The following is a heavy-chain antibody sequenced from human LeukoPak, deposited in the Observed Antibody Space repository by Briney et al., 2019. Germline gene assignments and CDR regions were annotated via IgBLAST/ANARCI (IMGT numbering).Heavy chain of an antibody. Sequence: GGSLRLSCAASGFTFSRYWMSWVRQAPGKGSEWVANIKEDGSERYQVDSVKGRFAISRDNAKDSLYLQMNSLRAEDTAVYYCAKDDTMIVVVFDYWGQGTLVTVSS. CDR3: AKDDTMIVVVFDY. J-gene: IGHJ4*02. D-gene: IGHD3-22*01. CDR2: IKEDGSER. V-gene: IGHV3-7*03. CDR1: GFTFSRYW.